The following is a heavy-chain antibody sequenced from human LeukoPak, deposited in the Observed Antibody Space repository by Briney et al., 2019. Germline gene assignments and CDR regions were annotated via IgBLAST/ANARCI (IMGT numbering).Heavy chain of an antibody. J-gene: IGHJ3*02. V-gene: IGHV5-51*01. CDR3: ARQLKDYYGSGNSLRAFDI. Sequence: GESLKISCKASGYSFTSQWIAWVRQTPGEGLEWMGIIFPDDPETRYSPSFRGQVTFSVDKSTTTASLQWNSLEPSDTAIYYCARQLKDYYGSGNSLRAFDIWGQGTMVTVSS. D-gene: IGHD3-10*01. CDR1: GYSFTSQW. CDR2: IFPDDPET.